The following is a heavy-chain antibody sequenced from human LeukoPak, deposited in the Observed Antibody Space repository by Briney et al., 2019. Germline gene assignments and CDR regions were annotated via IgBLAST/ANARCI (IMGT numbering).Heavy chain of an antibody. J-gene: IGHJ3*02. CDR2: INPNSGGT. Sequence: ASVKVSCKASGYTFTGYYMHWVRQAPGQGLEWMGWINPNSGGTNYAQKFQGRVTMTRDTSISTAYMELSRLRSDDTAVYYCARDDYSNYELGAFDIWDQGTMVTVSS. CDR3: ARDDYSNYELGAFDI. D-gene: IGHD4-11*01. CDR1: GYTFTGYY. V-gene: IGHV1-2*02.